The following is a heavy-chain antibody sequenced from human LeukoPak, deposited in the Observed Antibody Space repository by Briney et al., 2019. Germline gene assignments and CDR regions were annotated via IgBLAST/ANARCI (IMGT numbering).Heavy chain of an antibody. V-gene: IGHV3-23*01. CDR2: ITYIDGST. Sequence: GGSLRLSCAASGFTFSSYVMSWVRQAPGKGLEWVSGITYIDGSTYYADSVKGRFTISRDNSKSTLYLQMNSLRAEDTAVYYCARTGYNYGTPLNDWGQGTLVTVSS. CDR3: ARTGYNYGTPLND. D-gene: IGHD5-18*01. CDR1: GFTFSSYV. J-gene: IGHJ4*02.